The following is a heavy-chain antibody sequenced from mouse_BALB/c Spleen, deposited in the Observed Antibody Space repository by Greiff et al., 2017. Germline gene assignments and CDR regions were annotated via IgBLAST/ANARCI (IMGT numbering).Heavy chain of an antibody. Sequence: EVMLVESGGGLVQPGGSRKLSCAASGFTFSSFGMHWVRQAPEKGLEWVAYISSGSSTIYYADTVKGRFTISRDNPKNTLCLQMTSLRSENTAMYYCARSDPCGNSYIDYWGQGTTLTVSS. V-gene: IGHV5-17*02. D-gene: IGHD2-1*01. J-gene: IGHJ2*01. CDR2: ISSGSSTI. CDR1: GFTFSSFG. CDR3: ARSDPCGNSYIDY.